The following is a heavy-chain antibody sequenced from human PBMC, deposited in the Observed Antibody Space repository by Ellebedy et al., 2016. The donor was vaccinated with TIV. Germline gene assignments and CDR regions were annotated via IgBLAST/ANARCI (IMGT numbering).Heavy chain of an antibody. CDR3: WAGLNPAGFYYGMDV. CDR2: ISYDGSNK. Sequence: GGSLRLSCAASGFTFSSYAMHWVRQAPGKGLEWVAVISYDGSNKYYADSVKGRFTISRDNSKNTLYLQMNSLRAEDTAVYYCWAGLNPAGFYYGMDVWGQGTTVTVSS. CDR1: GFTFSSYA. D-gene: IGHD6-25*01. J-gene: IGHJ6*02. V-gene: IGHV3-30-3*01.